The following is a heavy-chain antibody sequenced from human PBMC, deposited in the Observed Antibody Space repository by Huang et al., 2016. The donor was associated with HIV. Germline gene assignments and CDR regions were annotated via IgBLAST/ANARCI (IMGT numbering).Heavy chain of an antibody. J-gene: IGHJ4*02. D-gene: IGHD3-10*01. CDR3: GRSSSGELFWGWLDY. CDR2: ISWYSENM. CDR1: GFNFNDHA. V-gene: IGHV3-9*03. Sequence: EVQLVDSGGGLAQPGESLRLSCGASGFNFNDHAMHWVRQVPGACLDWVSGISWYSENMADWGSVKGRLTISRDNAKKSLYLQMNSLRTEDMACYYCGRSSSGELFWGWLDYWGQGALVTVSS.